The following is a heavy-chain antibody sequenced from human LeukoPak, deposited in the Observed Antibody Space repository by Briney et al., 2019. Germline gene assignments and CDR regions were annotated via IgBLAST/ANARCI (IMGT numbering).Heavy chain of an antibody. CDR2: IYHSGST. V-gene: IGHV4-30-2*01. D-gene: IGHD4-17*01. J-gene: IGHJ4*02. Sequence: NPSETLSLTCAVSGGSISSGGYSWSWIRQPPGKGLEWIGYIYHSGSTYYNPSLKSRVTISVDTSKNQFSLKLGSVTAADTAVYYCARDYPGTGDPVALLWGQGTLVTVSS. CDR1: GGSISSGGYS. CDR3: ARDYPGTGDPVALL.